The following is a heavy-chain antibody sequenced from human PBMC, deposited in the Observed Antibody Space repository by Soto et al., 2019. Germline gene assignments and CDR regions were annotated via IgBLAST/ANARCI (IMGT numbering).Heavy chain of an antibody. D-gene: IGHD5-12*01. CDR1: GGSISRYY. CDR3: ARAIERASSGYTLDY. CDR2: VYYSGST. V-gene: IGHV4-59*12. Sequence: PSETLSLTCTVSGGSISRYYWNWIRQPPGKGLEWIGFVYYSGSTNYNASLKSRVTISVDRSKNQFSLKLSSVTAADTAVYYCARAIERASSGYTLDYWGQGTLVTVSS. J-gene: IGHJ4*02.